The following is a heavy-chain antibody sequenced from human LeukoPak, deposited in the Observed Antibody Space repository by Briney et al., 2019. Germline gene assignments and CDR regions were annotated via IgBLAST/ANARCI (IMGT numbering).Heavy chain of an antibody. CDR2: ISSSSSYI. CDR1: GFTFSSYE. D-gene: IGHD3-22*01. V-gene: IGHV3-21*01. J-gene: IGHJ4*02. CDR3: AKASAMIVVVSKHFDY. Sequence: PGGSLRLSCAASGFTFSSYEMNWVRQAPGKGLEWVSSISSSSSYIYYADSVKGRFTISRDNAKNSLYLQMNSLRAEDTAVYYCAKASAMIVVVSKHFDYWGQGTLVTVSS.